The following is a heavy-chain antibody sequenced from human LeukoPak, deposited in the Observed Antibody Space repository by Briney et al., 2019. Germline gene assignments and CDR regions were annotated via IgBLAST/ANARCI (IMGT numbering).Heavy chain of an antibody. CDR2: IRWNSGSI. V-gene: IGHV3-9*03. CDR3: AKVYCSGGSCYFDY. CDR1: GFTFRRYW. Sequence: PGGSLRLSCEASGFTFRRYWMGWVRQAPGKGLEWVSGIRWNSGSIGYADSVKGRFTISRDNAKNSLYLQMNSLRAEDMALYYCAKVYCSGGSCYFDYWGQGTLVTVSS. D-gene: IGHD2-15*01. J-gene: IGHJ4*02.